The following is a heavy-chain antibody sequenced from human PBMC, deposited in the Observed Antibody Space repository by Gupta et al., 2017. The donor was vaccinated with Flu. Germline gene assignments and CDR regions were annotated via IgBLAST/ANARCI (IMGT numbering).Heavy chain of an antibody. CDR2: IHYSGST. CDR3: ARAHFDSRGYCRSGRFFQH. J-gene: IGHJ1*01. V-gene: IGHV4-31*02. Sequence: QVQLQESGPGLVKPSQTLSLTCTVSGGSLSGDTYYWSWIRQQPGKGLEWIGYIHYSGSTDYNPSLKSRVTIAVDTSKDQFSLKLSSVTAADTAVYYCARAHFDSRGYCRSGRFFQHWGQGTLVTVSS. CDR1: GGSLSGDTYY. D-gene: IGHD3-22*01.